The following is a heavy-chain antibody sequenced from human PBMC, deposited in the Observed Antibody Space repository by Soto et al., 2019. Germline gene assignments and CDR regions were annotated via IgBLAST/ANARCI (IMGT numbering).Heavy chain of an antibody. D-gene: IGHD1-26*01. V-gene: IGHV3-30-3*01. CDR2: ISYDGSNK. CDR3: ARDEGATSWFDP. CDR1: GFTFSSYA. Sequence: GESLKISCAASGFTFSSYAMHWVRQAPGKGLEWVAVISYDGSNKYYADSVKGRFTISRDNSKNTLYLQMNSLRAEDTAVYYCARDEGATSWFDPWGQGTLVTVSS. J-gene: IGHJ5*02.